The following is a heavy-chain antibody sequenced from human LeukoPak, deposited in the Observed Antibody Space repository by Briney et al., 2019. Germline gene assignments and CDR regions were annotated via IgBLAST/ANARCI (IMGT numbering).Heavy chain of an antibody. CDR1: GFTFSSYS. D-gene: IGHD3-3*01. V-gene: IGHV3-21*01. CDR2: ISSSSSYI. CDR3: ARDPSFWSGYYTEGPQN. J-gene: IGHJ4*02. Sequence: GGSLRLSCAASGFTFSSYSMNWVRQAPGKGLEWVSSISSSSSYIYYADSVKGRFTISRDNAKNSLYLQMNSLRAEDTAVYYCARDPSFWSGYYTEGPQNWGQGTLVTVSS.